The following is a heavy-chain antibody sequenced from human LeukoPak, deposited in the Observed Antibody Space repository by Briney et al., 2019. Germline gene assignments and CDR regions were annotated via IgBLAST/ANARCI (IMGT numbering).Heavy chain of an antibody. CDR3: ARGKYCSSTSCPAPLDY. CDR2: INHSGNT. CDR1: GGSFSGYY. J-gene: IGHJ4*02. D-gene: IGHD2-2*01. Sequence: SETLSLTCAVYGGSFSGYYWSWIRQPPGKGLEWIGEINHSGNTNYNPSLKSRVTISVDTSKNQFSLKLSSVTAADTAVYYCARGKYCSSTSCPAPLDYWGQGTLVTVSS. V-gene: IGHV4-34*01.